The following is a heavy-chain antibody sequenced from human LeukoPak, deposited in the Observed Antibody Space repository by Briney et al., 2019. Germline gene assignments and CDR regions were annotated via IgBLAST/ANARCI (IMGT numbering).Heavy chain of an antibody. CDR1: GYIFTGYY. D-gene: IGHD6-19*01. CDR2: INPKSGVT. V-gene: IGHV1-2*02. Sequence: ASVKVSCKASGYIFTGYYMHWVRQAPGQGLEWMGWINPKSGVTNYAQKFQGRVTMTWDTSINTTFMELSRLRSDDTAVYYCARRIAVAGSPVYYFDYWGQGTLVTVSS. J-gene: IGHJ4*02. CDR3: ARRIAVAGSPVYYFDY.